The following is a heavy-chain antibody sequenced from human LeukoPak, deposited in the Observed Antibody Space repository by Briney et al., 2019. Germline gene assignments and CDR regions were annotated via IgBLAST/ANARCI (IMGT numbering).Heavy chain of an antibody. J-gene: IGHJ6*03. CDR1: GFTFSYYA. CDR3: ARMGGFCSRNTCYSPYIYYMDV. Sequence: GGSLRLSCAASGFTFSYYAMHWVRQAPGKGLEYVSAIDSNGDNTYYANSVTGRFTVSRDNSQNTLFLQMDSLRAEDMAVYYCARMGGFCSRNTCYSPYIYYMDVWGTGTTVTVSS. V-gene: IGHV3-64*01. CDR2: IDSNGDNT. D-gene: IGHD2-15*01.